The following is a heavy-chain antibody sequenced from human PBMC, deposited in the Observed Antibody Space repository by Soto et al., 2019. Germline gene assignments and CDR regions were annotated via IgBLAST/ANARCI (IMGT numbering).Heavy chain of an antibody. CDR2: INPDGSSI. V-gene: IGHV3-74*01. Sequence: PGGSLRLSCAASGFTFSSYWMHWVRQAPGMGLVWVSRINPDGSSINYADSVKGRFTISRDKAKNTVYLQMNSLRAEDTAVYYCTRSADSWGQGALVPVSS. J-gene: IGHJ5*01. CDR3: TRSADS. CDR1: GFTFSSYW.